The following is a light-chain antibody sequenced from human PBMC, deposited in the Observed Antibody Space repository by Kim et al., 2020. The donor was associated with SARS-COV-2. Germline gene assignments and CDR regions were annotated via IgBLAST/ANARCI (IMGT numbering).Light chain of an antibody. CDR2: DAS. CDR3: QQYNNRAPLT. J-gene: IGKJ4*01. CDR1: RGVSTN. V-gene: IGKV3-15*01. Sequence: SPGERAPLSCRASRGVSTNLAWYQRKPGQAPRLLIFDASTRATGIPARFSGSGSGTEFTLTISSLQSEDFAVYYCQQYNNRAPLTFGGGTKVEIK.